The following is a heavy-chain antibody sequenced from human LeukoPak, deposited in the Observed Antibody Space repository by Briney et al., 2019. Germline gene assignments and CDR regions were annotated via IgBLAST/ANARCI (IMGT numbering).Heavy chain of an antibody. Sequence: SETLSLTCTVSGGSISSYYWSWIRQPPGKGLERIGYIYTSGSTNYNPSLKSRVTISVDTSKNQFSLKLSSVTAADTAVYYCARLVDHDYGDYANWFDPWGQGTLVTVSS. CDR1: GGSISSYY. CDR3: ARLVDHDYGDYANWFDP. V-gene: IGHV4-4*09. J-gene: IGHJ5*02. CDR2: IYTSGST. D-gene: IGHD4-17*01.